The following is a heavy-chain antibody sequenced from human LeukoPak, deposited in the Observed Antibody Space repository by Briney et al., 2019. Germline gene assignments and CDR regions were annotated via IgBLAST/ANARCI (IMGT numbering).Heavy chain of an antibody. CDR2: ISYDGSNK. D-gene: IGHD3-10*01. Sequence: GRSLRLPCAASGFTFSSYAMHWVRQAPGKGLEWVAVISYDGSNKYYADSVKGRFTISRDNSKNTLYLQMNSLRAEDTAVYYCARDFGFGGRTYYYYYGMDVWGQGTTVTVSS. CDR3: ARDFGFGGRTYYYYYGMDV. V-gene: IGHV3-30*04. CDR1: GFTFSSYA. J-gene: IGHJ6*02.